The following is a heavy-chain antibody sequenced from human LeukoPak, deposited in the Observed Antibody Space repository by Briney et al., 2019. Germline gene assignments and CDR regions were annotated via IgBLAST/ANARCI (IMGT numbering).Heavy chain of an antibody. D-gene: IGHD4-11*01. Sequence: SGTLSLTCAVSGGSISSSNWWSWVRQPPGKGLEWIGEIYHSGSTYYNPSLKSRVTISVDTSKNQFSLKLSSVTAADTAVYYCARIPTAVPLGDYWGQGTLVTVSS. CDR2: IYHSGST. J-gene: IGHJ4*02. CDR3: ARIPTAVPLGDY. V-gene: IGHV4-4*02. CDR1: GGSISSSNW.